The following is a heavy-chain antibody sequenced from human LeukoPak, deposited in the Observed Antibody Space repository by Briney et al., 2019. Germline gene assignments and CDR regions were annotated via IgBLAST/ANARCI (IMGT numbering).Heavy chain of an antibody. Sequence: GGSLGLSRAAPGFTLSTFWMKWVRQAPGKGLEDVSVICSNWCSTFYADFVKGRFTISRDNSKNKLYLQMSSLRAEDTAVYSCVRGRGSGTTGYYYYGMDVWGKGTTVTVSS. CDR1: GFTLSTFW. CDR2: ICSNWCST. J-gene: IGHJ6*04. CDR3: VRGRGSGTTGYYYYGMDV. D-gene: IGHD1-26*01. V-gene: IGHV3-64D*06.